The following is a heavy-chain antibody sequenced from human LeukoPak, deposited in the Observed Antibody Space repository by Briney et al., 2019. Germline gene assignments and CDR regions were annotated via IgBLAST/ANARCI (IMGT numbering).Heavy chain of an antibody. CDR2: IYTSGST. D-gene: IGHD3-22*01. CDR3: ASIRYYDSSGYYYDY. Sequence: PSETLSLTCTVSGGSISGDYWSWIRQRAGKGLGWIGRIYTSGSTNYNPSPKSRDTMSVDTSKTQFYLKLSTVTAADTAVYYCASIRYYDSSGYYYDYWGQGTLVTVSS. J-gene: IGHJ4*02. CDR1: GGSISGDY. V-gene: IGHV4-4*07.